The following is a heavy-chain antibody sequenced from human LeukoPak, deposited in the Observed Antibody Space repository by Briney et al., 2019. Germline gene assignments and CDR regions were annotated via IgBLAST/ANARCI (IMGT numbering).Heavy chain of an antibody. Sequence: SETLSLTCTVSGGSISSGSYYWSWIRQPAGKGLEWIGRIYTSGSTNYNPSLKSRVTISVDTSKNQFSLKLSSVTAADTAVYYCAREGPYYYYYMDVWGKGTTVTVSS. J-gene: IGHJ6*03. CDR3: AREGPYYYYYMDV. CDR2: IYTSGST. CDR1: GGSISSGSYY. V-gene: IGHV4-61*02.